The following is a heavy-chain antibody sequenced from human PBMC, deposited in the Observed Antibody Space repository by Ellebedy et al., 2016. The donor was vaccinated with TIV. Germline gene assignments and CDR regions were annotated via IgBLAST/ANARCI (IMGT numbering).Heavy chain of an antibody. V-gene: IGHV3-7*03. CDR3: AREGTGIFDW. Sequence: PGGSLRLSCAASGFTFNIFWMGWVRQAPGKGLEWVANINQGGTEEYYIDSVRGRFTISRDNAKNSLYLQMNSLRAEDTAVYYCAREGTGIFDWWGQGTLVTVSS. CDR2: INQGGTEE. CDR1: GFTFNIFW. J-gene: IGHJ4*02. D-gene: IGHD3-9*01.